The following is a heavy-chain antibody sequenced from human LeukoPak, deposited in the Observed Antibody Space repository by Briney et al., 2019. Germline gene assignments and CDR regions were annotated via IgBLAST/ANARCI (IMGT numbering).Heavy chain of an antibody. Sequence: SETLSLTCTVSGGSISSSSYNWGWIRQPTGEALEWIGNIHYSGSTYYNPSLESRVTISVDTSKNQFSLKLNSVTVADTAVYYCARRGSSGHYMDVWGKGTTVTVSS. CDR3: ARRGSSGHYMDV. J-gene: IGHJ6*03. D-gene: IGHD6-19*01. CDR2: IHYSGST. V-gene: IGHV4-39*01. CDR1: GGSISSSSYN.